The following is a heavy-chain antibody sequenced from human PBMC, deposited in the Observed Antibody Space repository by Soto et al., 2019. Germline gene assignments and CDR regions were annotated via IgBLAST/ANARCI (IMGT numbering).Heavy chain of an antibody. D-gene: IGHD3-22*01. V-gene: IGHV1-18*04. Sequence: GASVKVSCKTSGYTFSDYYMHWIRQAPGQGLEWVGWISAYNGNTNYAQKLQGRVTMTTDTSTSTAYMELRSLRSDDTAVYYCARASFHYDSSGYYSDYWGQGTLVTVSS. J-gene: IGHJ4*02. CDR2: ISAYNGNT. CDR3: ARASFHYDSSGYYSDY. CDR1: GYTFSDYY.